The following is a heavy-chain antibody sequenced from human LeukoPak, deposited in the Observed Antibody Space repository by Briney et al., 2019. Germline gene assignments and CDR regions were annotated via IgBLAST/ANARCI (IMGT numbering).Heavy chain of an antibody. V-gene: IGHV1-2*02. CDR2: INPNSGGT. J-gene: IGHJ5*02. CDR3: ARGAMISWSPLNWFDP. CDR1: GYSFSDNY. Sequence: ASVKVSCKASGYSFSDNYIHWVRQAPGQGLEWMGWINPNSGGTNYAQKFQGRVTMTRDTSISTAYMELSRLRSDDTAVYYCARGAMISWSPLNWFDPWGQGTLVTVSS. D-gene: IGHD3-22*01.